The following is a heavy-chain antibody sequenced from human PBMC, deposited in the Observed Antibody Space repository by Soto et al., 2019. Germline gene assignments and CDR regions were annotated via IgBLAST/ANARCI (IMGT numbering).Heavy chain of an antibody. CDR1: GFTFSSYA. CDR2: ISGSGGST. J-gene: IGHJ4*02. D-gene: IGHD3-22*01. V-gene: IGHV3-23*01. CDR3: AKDPGPYYDSSGLFDY. Sequence: PGGSLRLSCAASGFTFSSYAMSWVRQAPGKGLEWVSAISGSGGSTYYADSVKGRFTISRDNSKNTLYLQMNSLRAEDTAVYYCAKDPGPYYDSSGLFDYWGQGTLVTVSS.